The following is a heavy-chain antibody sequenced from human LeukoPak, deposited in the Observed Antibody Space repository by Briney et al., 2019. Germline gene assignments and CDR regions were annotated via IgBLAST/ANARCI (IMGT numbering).Heavy chain of an antibody. Sequence: PEGSLRLSCAASGFTFSTYVMSWVRQAPGKGLEWVSGIGGSGDNTYYADSVKGRFTISRDNSKNTLYLQMNSLRAEDTAVYYCAKGSGYDTDFDYWGQGTLVSVSS. CDR3: AKGSGYDTDFDY. D-gene: IGHD5-12*01. CDR2: IGGSGDNT. J-gene: IGHJ4*02. V-gene: IGHV3-23*01. CDR1: GFTFSTYV.